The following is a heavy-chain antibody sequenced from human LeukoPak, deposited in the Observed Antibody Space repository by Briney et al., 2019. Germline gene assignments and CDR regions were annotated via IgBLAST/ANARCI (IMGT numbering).Heavy chain of an antibody. V-gene: IGHV3-7*01. CDR1: GFSFSSYW. D-gene: IGHD2-2*02. CDR3: ARDHCSSSSCYTYYGMEL. J-gene: IGHJ6*02. Sequence: HSGGSLRLSCAASGFSFSSYWMNWVRQVPGKGLEWVANINQYRSEKSYVDSVKGRFTISRDNAKNSLYLQMNSLRAEDTAVYYCARDHCSSSSCYTYYGMELWGQGTTVTVSS. CDR2: INQYRSEK.